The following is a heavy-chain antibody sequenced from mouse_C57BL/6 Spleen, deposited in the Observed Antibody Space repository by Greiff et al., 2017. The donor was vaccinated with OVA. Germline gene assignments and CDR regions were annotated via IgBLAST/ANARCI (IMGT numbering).Heavy chain of an antibody. J-gene: IGHJ1*03. CDR3: AREGYFDV. CDR1: GYTFTSYW. Sequence: QVQLQQPGAELVMPGASVKLSCKASGYTFTSYWMHWVKQRPGQGLEWIGEIDPSASYTNYNQKFKGKSTLTVDKSSSTAYMQLSSLTSEDSAVYYCAREGYFDVWGTGTTVTVSS. CDR2: IDPSASYT. V-gene: IGHV1-69*01.